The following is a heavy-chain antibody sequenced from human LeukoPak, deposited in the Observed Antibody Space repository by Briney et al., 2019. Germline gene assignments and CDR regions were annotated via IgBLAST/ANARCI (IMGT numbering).Heavy chain of an antibody. V-gene: IGHV3-30*02. CDR1: GMTFERHG. CDR3: VKDTIFTVDSFDY. D-gene: IGHD3-3*01. CDR2: IKYDGSRT. Sequence: GGSLRLSCAVSGMTFERHGMHWVRQPPGKGLEWLAFIKYDGSRTDYEDSVKGRFTVSRDNSKNTLYLEMSSLRAEDTAVYYCVKDTIFTVDSFDYWGQGTLVTVSS. J-gene: IGHJ4*02.